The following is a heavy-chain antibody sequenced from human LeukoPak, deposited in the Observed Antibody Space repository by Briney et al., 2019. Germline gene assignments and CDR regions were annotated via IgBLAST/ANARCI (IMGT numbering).Heavy chain of an antibody. V-gene: IGHV1-18*01. CDR3: ARDTSIVVVPSSFDY. CDR1: GYTFTSYG. Sequence: ASVKVSCKASGYTFTSYGISWVRQAPGQGLEWMGWISAYNGNTNYAQKLQGRVTMTTDTSASTAYMELRSLRSDDTAVYYCARDTSIVVVPSSFDYWGQGTLVTVSS. D-gene: IGHD2-2*01. CDR2: ISAYNGNT. J-gene: IGHJ4*02.